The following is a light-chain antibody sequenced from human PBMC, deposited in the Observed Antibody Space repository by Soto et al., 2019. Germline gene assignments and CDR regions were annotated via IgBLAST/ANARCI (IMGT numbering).Light chain of an antibody. CDR3: QQRRNLHLT. Sequence: EIVWTQSPANLSLSPGKRATFSGRASKIVSSDLAWYQQKPGQSPRLLIYDASNRANGIPGRFSGSGSGTIFTSTICSLQPEEVAVYYCQQRRNLHLTVGGGTKVEIK. J-gene: IGKJ4*01. V-gene: IGKV3-11*01. CDR2: DAS. CDR1: KIVSSD.